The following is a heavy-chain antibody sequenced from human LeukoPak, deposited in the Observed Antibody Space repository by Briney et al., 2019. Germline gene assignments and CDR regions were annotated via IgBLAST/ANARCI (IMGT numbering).Heavy chain of an antibody. CDR1: GFTFSSSA. CDR2: IAHHGSDK. V-gene: IGHV3-30*02. Sequence: PGGSLRLSCAASGFTFSSSAIHWVRQGPGKGLEWVAYIAHHGSDKYYADSVKGRFTISRDNSKRTLSLQINSLRPDDTAVYYCAKDGSWSCTDWGQGTLVTVSS. J-gene: IGHJ4*02. CDR3: AKDGSWSCTD. D-gene: IGHD2-8*02.